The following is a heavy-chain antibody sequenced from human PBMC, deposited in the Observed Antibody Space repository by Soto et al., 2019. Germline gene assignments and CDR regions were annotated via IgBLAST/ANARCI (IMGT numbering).Heavy chain of an antibody. CDR2: IYYSGST. D-gene: IGHD3-10*01. Sequence: SETLSRTCTVSGGSISSYYWSWIRQPPGKGLEWIGYIYYSGSTNYNPSLKSRVTISVDTSKNQFSLKLTSVTAADTAVYYCTTQGFGGLHGLVDVWGQGTTVTVSS. V-gene: IGHV4-59*08. CDR3: TTQGFGGLHGLVDV. CDR1: GGSISSYY. J-gene: IGHJ6*02.